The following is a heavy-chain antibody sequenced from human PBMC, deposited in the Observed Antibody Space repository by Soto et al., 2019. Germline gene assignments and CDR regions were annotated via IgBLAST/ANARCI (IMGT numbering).Heavy chain of an antibody. Sequence: GGSLRLSCAASGFTFSSYGMHWVRQAPGKGLEWVAVISYDGSNKYYADSVKGRFTISRDNSKNTLYLQMNSLRAEDTAVYYCQSTYYYDSSGYWAGYYFDYRGQGTLVTVS. D-gene: IGHD3-22*01. CDR1: GFTFSSYG. CDR2: ISYDGSNK. V-gene: IGHV3-30*03. CDR3: QSTYYYDSSGYWAGYYFDY. J-gene: IGHJ4*02.